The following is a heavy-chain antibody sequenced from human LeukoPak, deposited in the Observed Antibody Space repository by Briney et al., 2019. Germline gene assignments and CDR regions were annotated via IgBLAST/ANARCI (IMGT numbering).Heavy chain of an antibody. CDR1: GYTFTSYD. CDR2: MNPNSGNT. J-gene: IGHJ6*03. CDR3: ARVVDTAMADYYYYMDV. Sequence: ASVKVSCKASGYTFTSYDINWVRQATGQGLEWMGWMNPNSGNTGYAQKFQGRVTMTRNTSISTAYMELSSLRSEDTAVYYCARVVDTAMADYYYYMDVWGKGTTVTISS. V-gene: IGHV1-8*01. D-gene: IGHD5-18*01.